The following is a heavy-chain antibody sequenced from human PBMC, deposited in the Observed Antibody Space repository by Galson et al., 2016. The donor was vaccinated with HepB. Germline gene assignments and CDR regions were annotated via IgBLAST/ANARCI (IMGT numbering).Heavy chain of an antibody. Sequence: SETLSLTCTVSGGSISSNYWSWIRQPAGKGLEWIGRISSSGRTNYSPSLMGRLTMSVDTSKNDFSLKLTSVTAADTAVYYCARYAYAVTTPFFDDWGRGTLVTVSS. CDR2: ISSSGRT. D-gene: IGHD4-17*01. V-gene: IGHV4-4*07. J-gene: IGHJ4*02. CDR1: GGSISSNY. CDR3: ARYAYAVTTPFFDD.